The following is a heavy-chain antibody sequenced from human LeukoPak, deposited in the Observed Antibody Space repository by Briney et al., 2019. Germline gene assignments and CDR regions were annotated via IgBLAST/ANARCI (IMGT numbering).Heavy chain of an antibody. CDR3: ASAGESGWYTTDYYYYYYMDV. J-gene: IGHJ6*03. CDR2: ISSSSSYI. Sequence: GGSLRLSCAASGFTFSDYYMSWIRQAPGKGLEWVSSISSSSSYIYYADSVKGRFTISRDNAKNSLYLQMNSLRAEDTAVYYCASAGESGWYTTDYYYYYYMDVWGKGTTVTVSS. V-gene: IGHV3-11*06. D-gene: IGHD6-19*01. CDR1: GFTFSDYY.